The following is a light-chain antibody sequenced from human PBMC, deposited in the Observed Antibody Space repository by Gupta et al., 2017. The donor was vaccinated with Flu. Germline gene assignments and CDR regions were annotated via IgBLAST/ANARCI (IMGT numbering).Light chain of an antibody. Sequence: LRVRATIDCNTSQCVVYNTNNSSYLAWYQQKPGQPPKFLIYGASIRETSVPDRFSGSGSGTDFTLTISSLQAEDFAVYYCQQDYDTPVFTFGRGTKVDVK. V-gene: IGKV4-1*01. CDR1: QCVVYNTNNSSY. CDR3: QQDYDTPVFT. CDR2: GAS. J-gene: IGKJ3*01.